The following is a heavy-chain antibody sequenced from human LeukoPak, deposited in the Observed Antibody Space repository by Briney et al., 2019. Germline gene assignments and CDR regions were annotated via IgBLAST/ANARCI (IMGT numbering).Heavy chain of an antibody. CDR2: IKQDGSEK. V-gene: IGHV3-7*01. CDR1: GFTFSSYW. J-gene: IGHJ5*02. D-gene: IGHD3-3*01. Sequence: GGSLRLSCAASGFTFSSYWMSWVRQAPGKGLEWVANIKQDGSEKYYVDSVKGRFTISRDNAKNSLYLQMNSLRAEDTAVYYCARVETDYDFWSGPYNWFDPWGQGTLVTVSS. CDR3: ARVETDYDFWSGPYNWFDP.